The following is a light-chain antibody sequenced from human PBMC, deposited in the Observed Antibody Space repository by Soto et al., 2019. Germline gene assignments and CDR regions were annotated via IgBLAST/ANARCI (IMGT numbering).Light chain of an antibody. CDR2: EVS. J-gene: IGLJ1*01. CDR3: SSYTSSITLDV. CDR1: SSDVGDYNY. Sequence: QSVLTQPASVSGSPGQSITISCTGTSSDVGDYNYVSWYQQHPGKAPKLMIYEVSNRPSGVSNRFSGSKSGNTASLTISGLQAEDEADYYCSSYTSSITLDVFGTGTKLTVL. V-gene: IGLV2-14*01.